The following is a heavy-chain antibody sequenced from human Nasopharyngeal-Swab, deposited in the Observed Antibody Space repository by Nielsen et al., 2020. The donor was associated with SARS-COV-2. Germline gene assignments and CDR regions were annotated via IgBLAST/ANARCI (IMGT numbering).Heavy chain of an antibody. CDR3: ARDFGAYYDSTAKAY. CDR2: IWYDGSNK. CDR1: GFTFSSYG. D-gene: IGHD3-22*01. J-gene: IGHJ4*02. V-gene: IGHV3-33*01. Sequence: GGSLRLSCAASGFTFSSYGMHWVRQAPGKGLEWVAVIWYDGSNKYYADSVKGRFTISRDNSKNTLYLQMNSLRAEDTAVYCCARDFGAYYDSTAKAYWGQGTLVTVSS.